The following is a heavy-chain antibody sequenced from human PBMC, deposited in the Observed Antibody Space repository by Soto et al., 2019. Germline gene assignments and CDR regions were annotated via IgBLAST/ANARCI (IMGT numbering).Heavy chain of an antibody. CDR1: GFTFSSYA. D-gene: IGHD2-8*01. Sequence: QVQLVESGGGVVQPGRSLRLSCAASGFTFSSYAMHWVRQAPGKGLEWVAVISYDGSNKYSADSVKGRFTISRDNSKNTLYLQMNSLRADDTAVYYCARGSSGNGISHWFDPWGQGTLVTGSS. CDR3: ARGSSGNGISHWFDP. V-gene: IGHV3-30-3*01. CDR2: ISYDGSNK. J-gene: IGHJ5*02.